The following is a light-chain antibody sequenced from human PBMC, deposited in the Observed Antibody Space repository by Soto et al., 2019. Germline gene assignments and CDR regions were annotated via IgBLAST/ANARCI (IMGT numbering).Light chain of an antibody. CDR1: QSISSY. V-gene: IGKV1-39*01. CDR3: QQSYSTPRT. Sequence: DIQMTQSPSSLSASVGDRVTITCRASQSISSYLNWYQQKPGKAPKLLIYAASSLQSGVPSRFSGSGSGTDFTLTISSLEPEDFATDFFQQSYSTPRTFGPGTKVDI. CDR2: AAS. J-gene: IGKJ3*01.